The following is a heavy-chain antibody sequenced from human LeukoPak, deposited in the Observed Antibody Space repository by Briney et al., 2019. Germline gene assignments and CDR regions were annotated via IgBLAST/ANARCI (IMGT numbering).Heavy chain of an antibody. Sequence: PGKSLRLSCAASGFTFNSYAMHWVRQAPGKGLEWVAVTSFDGSKAFYADSVRGRFTISRDNSKDTVYLQMNSLRAEDTAVYYCAKDPPEYSSSYYGYWGQGTLVTVSS. CDR1: GFTFNSYA. CDR3: AKDPPEYSSSYYGY. D-gene: IGHD6-6*01. J-gene: IGHJ4*02. V-gene: IGHV3-30-3*01. CDR2: TSFDGSKA.